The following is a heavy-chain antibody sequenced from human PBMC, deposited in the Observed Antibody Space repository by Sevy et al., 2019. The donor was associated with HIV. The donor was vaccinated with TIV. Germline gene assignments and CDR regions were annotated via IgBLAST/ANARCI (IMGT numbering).Heavy chain of an antibody. CDR1: GFTFSSAW. V-gene: IGHV3-15*01. Sequence: GGSLRLSCAASGFTFSSAWMSWVRLAPGKGLEWVGRIKSKTDGGTIDYAAPVKGRFTISREDSKNTLYLQMNSLKTEDTAVYYCITDPGYRGYDEEVINHYYYGMDVWGQGTTVTVSS. J-gene: IGHJ6*02. CDR3: ITDPGYRGYDEEVINHYYYGMDV. CDR2: IKSKTDGGTI. D-gene: IGHD5-12*01.